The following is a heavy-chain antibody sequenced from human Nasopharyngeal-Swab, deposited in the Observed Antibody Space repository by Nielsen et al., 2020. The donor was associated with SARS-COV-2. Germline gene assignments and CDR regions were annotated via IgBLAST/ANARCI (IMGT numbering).Heavy chain of an antibody. CDR3: AKDSGAGFCSAGTCFPTNH. CDR1: GFTFTSYA. Sequence: GGSLRLSCAASGFTFTSYAINWVRQAPGKGLEWVSGISGSGDNTYYADSVRGRFIISRDPSRNTLYLQMNSLRAEDTALYYCAKDSGAGFCSAGTCFPTNHWGRGTLVTVSS. V-gene: IGHV3-23*01. D-gene: IGHD2-15*01. J-gene: IGHJ5*02. CDR2: ISGSGDNT.